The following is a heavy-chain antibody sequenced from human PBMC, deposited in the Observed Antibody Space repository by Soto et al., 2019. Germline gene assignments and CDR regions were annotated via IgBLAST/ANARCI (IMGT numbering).Heavy chain of an antibody. D-gene: IGHD3-22*01. Sequence: GGSLRLSCAASGFTFSSYSMNWVRQAPGKGLEWVSYISSSSSTIYYADSVKGRFTISRDNAKNSLYLQMNSLRAEDTAVYYCARPEYYYDSSGVDAFDIWGQGTMVTVSS. CDR3: ARPEYYYDSSGVDAFDI. CDR2: ISSSSSTI. V-gene: IGHV3-48*01. J-gene: IGHJ3*02. CDR1: GFTFSSYS.